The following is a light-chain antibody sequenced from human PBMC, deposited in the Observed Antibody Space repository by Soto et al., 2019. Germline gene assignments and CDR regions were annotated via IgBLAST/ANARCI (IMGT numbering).Light chain of an antibody. J-gene: IGKJ1*01. CDR1: QSVSSN. Sequence: EIVMTQSPATLSVSPGERATLSCRASQSVSSNLAWYQQKPGQAPRLLIYGASTRATGIPARFSGSGSGTEFTLTITSLRAEDVAVYYCQHYYSAPPWTFGPGTKV. V-gene: IGKV3-15*01. CDR3: QHYYSAPPWT. CDR2: GAS.